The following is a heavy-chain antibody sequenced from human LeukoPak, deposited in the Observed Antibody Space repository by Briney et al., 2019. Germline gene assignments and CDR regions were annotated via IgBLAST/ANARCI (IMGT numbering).Heavy chain of an antibody. V-gene: IGHV1-8*01. Sequence: ASVKVSCKASGYTFTSYDINWVRQATGQGLEWMGWMNPNSGNTGYAQKFQGRVTMTRNTSISTAYMELSSLRSEDTAVYYCARGLSDPDGYYESSGYPYWGQGTLVTVSS. CDR3: ARGLSDPDGYYESSGYPY. CDR1: GYTFTSYD. CDR2: MNPNSGNT. D-gene: IGHD3-22*01. J-gene: IGHJ4*02.